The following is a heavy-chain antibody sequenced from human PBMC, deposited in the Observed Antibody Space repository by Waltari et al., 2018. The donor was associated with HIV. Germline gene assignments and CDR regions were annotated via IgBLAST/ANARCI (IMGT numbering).Heavy chain of an antibody. J-gene: IGHJ6*02. CDR2: IYYSGCP. D-gene: IGHD6-13*01. CDR3: ARGLAAAGLYYYYYYGMDV. V-gene: IGHV4-39*07. Sequence: QLQLQESGPGLVKPSETLSLTCTVSGGSISSSSYYWGWIRQPPGKGLEWIGSIYYSGCPYYNPSLKSRVTLSVDTSKNQFSLKLSSVTAADTAVYYCARGLAAAGLYYYYYYGMDVWGQGTTVTVSS. CDR1: GGSISSSSYY.